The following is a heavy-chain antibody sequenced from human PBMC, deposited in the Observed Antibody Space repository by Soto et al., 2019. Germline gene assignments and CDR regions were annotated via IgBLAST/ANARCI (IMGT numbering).Heavy chain of an antibody. CDR1: GFTFHDHA. CDR3: TRGYCTVGSCAFDI. D-gene: IGHD2-8*02. Sequence: EEQLVESGGALVQPGGSLRLSCVASGFTFHDHAMHWVRQVPGKGLEWVSFITWNGGSLAYADSIKGRFTISRDNAKNSLYLQINSLRAEDTAFYYCTRGYCTVGSCAFDIWGQGTVVTVSS. J-gene: IGHJ3*02. CDR2: ITWNGGSL. V-gene: IGHV3-9*01.